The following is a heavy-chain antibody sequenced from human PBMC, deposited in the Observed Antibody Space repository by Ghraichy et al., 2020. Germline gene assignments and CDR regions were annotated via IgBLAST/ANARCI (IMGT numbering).Heavy chain of an antibody. V-gene: IGHV3-11*01. J-gene: IGHJ4*02. CDR3: ASVDTAMAPRL. D-gene: IGHD5-18*01. Sequence: GGSLRLSCAASGFTFSDYYMSWIRQAPGKGLEWVSYISSSGSTIYYADSVKGRFTISRDNAKNSLYLQMNSLRAEDTAVYYCASVDTAMAPRLWGQGTLVTVSS. CDR2: ISSSGSTI. CDR1: GFTFSDYY.